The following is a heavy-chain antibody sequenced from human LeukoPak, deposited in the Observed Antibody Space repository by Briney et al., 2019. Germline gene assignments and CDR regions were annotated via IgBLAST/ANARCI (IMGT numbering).Heavy chain of an antibody. CDR1: GFTFSSYS. D-gene: IGHD6-19*01. CDR3: ARDQSSVAGTTYNWFDP. Sequence: GTSLRLSCAASGFTFSSYSMNWIRQAPGKGLEWVSSISGSSSYIYYADSVKGRFTISRDNAKNSLYLQMNSLRAEDTAVYYCARDQSSVAGTTYNWFDPWGQGTLVTVSS. CDR2: ISGSSSYI. V-gene: IGHV3-21*01. J-gene: IGHJ5*02.